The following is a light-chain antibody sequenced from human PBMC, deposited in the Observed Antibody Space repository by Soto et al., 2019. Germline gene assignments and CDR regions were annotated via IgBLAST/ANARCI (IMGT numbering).Light chain of an antibody. J-gene: IGLJ2*01. CDR3: CSYAGSSTWV. CDR2: EVN. V-gene: IGLV2-23*02. CDR1: NSDIGSFNL. Sequence: QSALTRPASVSGSPGQSITISCTGTNSDIGSFNLVSWYQQDPGKAPKLIVYEVNKRPSGVSNRFSGSKSDNTASLTISGLQAEDEADYYCCSYAGSSTWVFGGGTKLTVL.